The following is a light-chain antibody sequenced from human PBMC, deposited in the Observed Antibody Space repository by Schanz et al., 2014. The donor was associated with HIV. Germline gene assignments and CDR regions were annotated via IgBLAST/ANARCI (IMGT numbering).Light chain of an antibody. Sequence: QSVLTQPPSVSAAPGQKVTISCSGSNSNVGNDFVSWYQQLPGTAPKILIYANDKRPSGIPDRFSASKSGTSATLGITGLQTGDEADYYCATWDSLLNAVVFGGGTKVTVL. CDR2: AND. CDR1: NSNVGNDF. CDR3: ATWDSLLNAVV. J-gene: IGLJ2*01. V-gene: IGLV1-51*01.